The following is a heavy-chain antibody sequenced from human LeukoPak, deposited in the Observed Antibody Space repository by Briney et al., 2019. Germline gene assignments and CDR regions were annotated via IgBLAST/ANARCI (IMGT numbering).Heavy chain of an antibody. CDR1: GLTVSTSY. V-gene: IGHV3-53*01. D-gene: IGHD4-17*01. Sequence: PGGSLRLSCAASGLTVSTSYMTWVRQAPGKGLEWVSIIYSGGSTYYADSVKGRFTISRDNSKNTLFLQMNGLRADDTAVYYCAKALTTLTTVWDLWGQGTLVSVSS. CDR3: AKALTTLTTVWDL. CDR2: IYSGGST. J-gene: IGHJ5*02.